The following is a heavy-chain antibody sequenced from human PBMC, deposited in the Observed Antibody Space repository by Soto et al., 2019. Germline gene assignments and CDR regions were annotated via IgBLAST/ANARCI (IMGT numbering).Heavy chain of an antibody. J-gene: IGHJ3*01. CDR2: ISTGGLIT. CDR3: ARERLLYSGFDR. D-gene: IGHD1-26*01. V-gene: IGHV3-23*01. Sequence: PGGSLRLSCAASGFTFSNYAMSWVRQAPGKGLEWVSSISTGGLITYYADSVKGRFTISRDSAGNTLYLQMSSLRAEDTAVYYCARERLLYSGFDRWGQGTRVTVSS. CDR1: GFTFSNYA.